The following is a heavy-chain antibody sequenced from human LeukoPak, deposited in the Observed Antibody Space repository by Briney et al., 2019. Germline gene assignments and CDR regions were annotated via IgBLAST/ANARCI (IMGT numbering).Heavy chain of an antibody. CDR1: GFTFNSYA. V-gene: IGHV3-23*01. CDR2: ISGSGGST. J-gene: IGHJ4*02. Sequence: GGSLRLSCAASGFTFNSYAMSWVRQAPGKGLEWVSAISGSGGSTYYTDSVKGRFTISRDNSKNTLYLQMNSLRAEDTAVYYCAKVGQQWLVFDYWGQGTLVTVSS. CDR3: AKVGQQWLVFDY. D-gene: IGHD6-19*01.